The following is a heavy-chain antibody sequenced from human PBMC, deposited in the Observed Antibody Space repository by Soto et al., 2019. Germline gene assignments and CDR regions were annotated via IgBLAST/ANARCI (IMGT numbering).Heavy chain of an antibody. D-gene: IGHD3-10*01. J-gene: IGHJ4*02. Sequence: PSEALSLTCTVSGGSVSRHDWIWIRQPPGKGLEYIAKIYSSGATDYNASLKSRVTISTDTSKNQLFLKLNSVTAADTAVYYCARRDGYGAGIQDWGQGTLVTVSS. CDR1: GGSVSRHD. CDR3: ARRDGYGAGIQD. V-gene: IGHV4-59*08. CDR2: IYSSGAT.